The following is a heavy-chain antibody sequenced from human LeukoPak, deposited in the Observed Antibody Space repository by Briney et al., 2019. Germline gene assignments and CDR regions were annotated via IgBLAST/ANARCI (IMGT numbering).Heavy chain of an antibody. CDR3: ARDSHYYDSSGSVFDY. D-gene: IGHD3-22*01. CDR2: IIPIFGTA. Sequence: WASVKVSCKASGGTFSSYAISWVRPATGQGLEWMGGIIPIFGTANYAQKFQGRVTTTADESTSTAYMELSSLRSEDTAVYYCARDSHYYDSSGSVFDYWGQGTLVTVSS. CDR1: GGTFSSYA. V-gene: IGHV1-69*13. J-gene: IGHJ4*02.